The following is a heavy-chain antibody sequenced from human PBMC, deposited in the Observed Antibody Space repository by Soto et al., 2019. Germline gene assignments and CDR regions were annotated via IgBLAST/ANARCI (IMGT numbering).Heavy chain of an antibody. CDR2: ISYDGSNK. J-gene: IGHJ4*02. D-gene: IGHD2-15*01. CDR1: GFTFSSYG. V-gene: IGHV3-30*18. Sequence: QVQLVESGGGVVQPGRSLRLSCAASGFTFSSYGMHWVRQAPGKGLEWVAVISYDGSNKYYADSVKGRFTISRDNSKNTLYLQMNSRRAEDTAVYYCAKVWYCSGGSCQAVDYWGQGTLVTVSS. CDR3: AKVWYCSGGSCQAVDY.